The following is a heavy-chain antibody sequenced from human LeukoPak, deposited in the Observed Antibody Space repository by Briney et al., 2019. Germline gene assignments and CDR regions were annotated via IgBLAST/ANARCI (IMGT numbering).Heavy chain of an antibody. CDR3: ASTGYSGYVGWFDP. CDR2: INHSGST. Sequence: SETLSLTCAVYGGSFSGYYWSWIRQPPGKGLEWIGEINHSGSTNHNPSLKSRVTISVDTSKNQFSLKLSSVTAADTAVYYCASTGYSGYVGWFDPWGQGTLVTVSS. D-gene: IGHD5-12*01. J-gene: IGHJ5*02. CDR1: GGSFSGYY. V-gene: IGHV4-34*01.